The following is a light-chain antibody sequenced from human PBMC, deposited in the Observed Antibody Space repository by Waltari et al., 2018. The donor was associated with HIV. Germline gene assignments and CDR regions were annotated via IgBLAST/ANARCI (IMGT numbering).Light chain of an antibody. Sequence: DIQMSQSPSSLSASLGDRVTITCRASQRINSNLNWYQQKPGKAPNLRIYAASSLESGVPSRFSCSGSGTDFTLTINSLQYEDFATYHCQQSYSSPGTFGQGTKVEI. J-gene: IGKJ1*01. CDR3: QQSYSSPGT. CDR1: QRINSN. V-gene: IGKV1-39*01. CDR2: AAS.